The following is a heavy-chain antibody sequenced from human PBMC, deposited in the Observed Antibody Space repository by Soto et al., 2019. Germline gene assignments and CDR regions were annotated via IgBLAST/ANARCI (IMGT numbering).Heavy chain of an antibody. V-gene: IGHV3-48*03. CDR3: ARDVSWTHAALGY. Sequence: EVQLVESGGGLVQPGGSLRLSCAASGFTFSSYEMNWVRQAPGKGLEWVSYISSSGSTIYYADSVKGRFTISRDNAKNSLYLQMNSLRAEDTAVYYCARDVSWTHAALGYWGQGTLVPVSS. CDR1: GFTFSSYE. D-gene: IGHD6-13*01. J-gene: IGHJ4*02. CDR2: ISSSGSTI.